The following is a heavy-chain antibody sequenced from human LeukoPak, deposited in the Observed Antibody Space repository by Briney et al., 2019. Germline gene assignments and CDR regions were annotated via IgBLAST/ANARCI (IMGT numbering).Heavy chain of an antibody. CDR1: GYNFPTSW. CDR2: IYPGDFDT. V-gene: IGHV5-51*01. Sequence: GESLKISCKGSGYNFPTSWVAWVRQLPGTGLEWMGIIYPGDFDTRYSPSFQGQVTISADKSISTAYLQWSSLKASDTAMYYCARHNYDSKTNYFDYWGQGTLVTVSS. J-gene: IGHJ4*02. D-gene: IGHD3-22*01. CDR3: ARHNYDSKTNYFDY.